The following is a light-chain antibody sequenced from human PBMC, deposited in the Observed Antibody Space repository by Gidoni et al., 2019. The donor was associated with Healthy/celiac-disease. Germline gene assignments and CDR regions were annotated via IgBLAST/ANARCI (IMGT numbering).Light chain of an antibody. CDR2: GAS. Sequence: VLTQSPVTLSLSPGERATLSCRASQSVSSSYVSWYQQKPGQSPRLLIYGASSRAIGIPYRFSGSGSGTDFTLTISRLEPEDFAGYYGQQYGSSPYTFXQXTKLEIK. J-gene: IGKJ2*01. V-gene: IGKV3-20*01. CDR1: QSVSSSY. CDR3: QQYGSSPYT.